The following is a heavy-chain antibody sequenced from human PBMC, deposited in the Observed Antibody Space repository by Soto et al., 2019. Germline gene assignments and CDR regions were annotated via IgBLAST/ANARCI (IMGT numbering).Heavy chain of an antibody. CDR1: GYTFTSYY. V-gene: IGHV1-46*03. Sequence: ASVKVSCKASGYTFTSYYMHWVRQAPGQGLEWMGIINPSGGSTSYAQKFQGRVTMTRDTSTSTVYTELSSLRSEDTAVYYCFSTGYLGPLDAFDIWGQGTMVTVSS. D-gene: IGHD3-9*01. CDR2: INPSGGST. J-gene: IGHJ3*02. CDR3: FSTGYLGPLDAFDI.